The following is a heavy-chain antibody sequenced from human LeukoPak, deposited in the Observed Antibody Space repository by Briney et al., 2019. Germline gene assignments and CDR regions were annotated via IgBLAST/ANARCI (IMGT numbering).Heavy chain of an antibody. CDR1: GFTFSSYS. V-gene: IGHV3-48*04. CDR2: ISSSSSTI. D-gene: IGHD2-2*01. J-gene: IGHJ4*02. CDR3: ARTPRYCSSTSCFNPLDY. Sequence: PGGSLRLSCAASGFTFSSYSMNWVRQAPGKGLEWVSYISSSSSTIYYADSAKGRFTISRDNAKNSLYLQMNSLRAEDTAVYYCARTPRYCSSTSCFNPLDYWGQGTLVTVSS.